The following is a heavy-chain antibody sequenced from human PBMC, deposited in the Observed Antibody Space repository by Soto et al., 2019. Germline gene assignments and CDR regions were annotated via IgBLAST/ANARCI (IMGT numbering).Heavy chain of an antibody. Sequence: QVQLVQSGAEVKKPGASVKVSCKASGYTFTRYGISWVRQAPGQGLEWMGWISAYNGNTNYAQKLEVRVNMTTDTSSSTAYMEARSLRSDDTAVYYCARDLEIAKRGREYFQDWGQGTLVTVAS. CDR1: GYTFTRYG. D-gene: IGHD3-10*01. CDR2: ISAYNGNT. CDR3: ARDLEIAKRGREYFQD. J-gene: IGHJ1*01. V-gene: IGHV1-18*01.